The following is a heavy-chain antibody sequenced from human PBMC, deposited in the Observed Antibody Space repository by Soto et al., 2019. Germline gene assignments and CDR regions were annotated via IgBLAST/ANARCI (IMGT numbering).Heavy chain of an antibody. CDR1: GFTFSSYS. CDR3: ASGEDYSSGWYPFAFDI. J-gene: IGHJ3*02. V-gene: IGHV3-21*01. Sequence: ESGGGLVKPGGSLRLSCAASGFTFSSYSMNWVRQAPGKGLEWVSSISSSSSYIYYADSVKGRFTISRDNAKNSLYLQMNSLRAEDTAVYYCASGEDYSSGWYPFAFDIWGQGTMVTVSS. CDR2: ISSSSSYI. D-gene: IGHD6-19*01.